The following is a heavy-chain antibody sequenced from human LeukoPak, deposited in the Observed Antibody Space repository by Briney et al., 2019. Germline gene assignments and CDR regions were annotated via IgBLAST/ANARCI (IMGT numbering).Heavy chain of an antibody. CDR1: GGSISSYY. CDR3: ARLEADYGDYVAPHAFDI. CDR2: ICYSGST. V-gene: IGHV4-59*08. J-gene: IGHJ3*02. D-gene: IGHD4-17*01. Sequence: SETLSLTCTVSGGSISSYYWSWIRQPPGKGLEWIGYICYSGSTNYNPSLKSRVTISVDTSKNQFSLKLSSVTAADTAVYYCARLEADYGDYVAPHAFDIWGQGTMVTVSS.